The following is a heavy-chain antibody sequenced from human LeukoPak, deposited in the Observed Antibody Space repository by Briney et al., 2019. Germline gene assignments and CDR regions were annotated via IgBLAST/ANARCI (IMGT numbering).Heavy chain of an antibody. CDR1: GFTFSSYA. CDR2: ISYDGSNK. D-gene: IGHD3-22*01. V-gene: IGHV3-30*04. Sequence: GGSLRLSCAASGFTFSSYAMHWVRQAPGKGLEWVAVISYDGSNKYYADSVKGRFTISRDNSKNTLYLQMNSLRAEDTAVYYCARARDSSGYDYYYYMDVWGKGTTVTVSS. J-gene: IGHJ6*03. CDR3: ARARDSSGYDYYYYMDV.